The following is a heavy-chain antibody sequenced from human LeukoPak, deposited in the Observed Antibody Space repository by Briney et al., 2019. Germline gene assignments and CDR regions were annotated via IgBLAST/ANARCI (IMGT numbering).Heavy chain of an antibody. CDR3: ARGSLDYYDSSGCDY. D-gene: IGHD3-22*01. Sequence: PGGSLRLSCAASGFTFSSYSMNWVRQAPGKGLEWVSSISSSSSYIYYADSVKGRFTISRDNAKNSLYLQMNSLRAEDTAVYYCARGSLDYYDSSGCDYWGQGTLVTVSS. V-gene: IGHV3-21*01. CDR2: ISSSSSYI. CDR1: GFTFSSYS. J-gene: IGHJ4*02.